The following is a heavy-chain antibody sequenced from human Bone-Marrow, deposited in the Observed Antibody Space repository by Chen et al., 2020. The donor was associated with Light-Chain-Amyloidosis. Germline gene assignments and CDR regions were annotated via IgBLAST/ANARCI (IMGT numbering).Heavy chain of an antibody. Sequence: QVQLVQSGAEVKKPGASVKVSCKASGYTFPNSALHWVRQAPGQRLEWMGWINAGNGNTKYSQKFQGRVTITRDTSASIAYMELSSLRSEDTAVYYCARDRFYGSWSYYIFDYWGQGTLVTVSS. D-gene: IGHD3-10*01. CDR3: ARDRFYGSWSYYIFDY. CDR2: INAGNGNT. V-gene: IGHV1-3*01. CDR1: GYTFPNSA. J-gene: IGHJ4*02.